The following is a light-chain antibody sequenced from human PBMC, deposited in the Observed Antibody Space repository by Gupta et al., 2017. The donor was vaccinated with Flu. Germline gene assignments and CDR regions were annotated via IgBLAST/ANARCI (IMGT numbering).Light chain of an antibody. J-gene: IGLJ3*02. V-gene: IGLV1-51*01. CDR2: DNN. CDR3: GTEDSSRSGWV. Sequence: QAVLTQPPSLSAAPGQPVTISCSGSSSNLGNDYVSWYQQLPGSAPRLLIYDNNKRPSGIPDRFSGSKSGTSATLIITGLQTGDEADDYWGTEDSSRSGWVFGGGTKLTVL. CDR1: SSNLGNDY.